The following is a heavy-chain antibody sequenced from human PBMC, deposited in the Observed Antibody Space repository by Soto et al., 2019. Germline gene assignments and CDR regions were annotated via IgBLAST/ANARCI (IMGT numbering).Heavy chain of an antibody. J-gene: IGHJ4*02. D-gene: IGHD3-10*01. CDR3: ARGSGARGSGSYYPDY. CDR1: GYTFTSYD. CDR2: LNTNSGNT. V-gene: IGHV1-8*01. Sequence: ASVPVSCKASGYTFTSYDINWVRQATGQGLEWMGWLNTNSGNTGYAQKFQGRVSMTMNTYISTAYMELSSLRSEDTAVDYCARGSGARGSGSYYPDYWGQGTLVTVSS.